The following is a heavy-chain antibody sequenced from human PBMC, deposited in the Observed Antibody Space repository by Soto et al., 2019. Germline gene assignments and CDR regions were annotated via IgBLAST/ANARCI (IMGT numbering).Heavy chain of an antibody. V-gene: IGHV3-23*01. CDR3: AKDMHPPSITIFGVVIEFFDY. D-gene: IGHD3-3*01. J-gene: IGHJ4*02. CDR1: GFTFSSDA. Sequence: GGSLRLSCAAPGFTFSSDAMSWVRQAPGKGLEWVSAISGSGGSTYYADSVKGRFTISRDNSKNTLYLQMNSLRAEDTAVYYCAKDMHPPSITIFGVVIEFFDYWGQGTLVTVSS. CDR2: ISGSGGST.